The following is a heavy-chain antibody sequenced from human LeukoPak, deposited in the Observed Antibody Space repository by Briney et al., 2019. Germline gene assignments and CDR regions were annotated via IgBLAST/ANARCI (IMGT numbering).Heavy chain of an antibody. CDR2: TSYDGSNK. CDR3: AKGPAENYDSGSYPDY. V-gene: IGHV3-30-3*01. CDR1: GFTFSSYA. D-gene: IGHD3-10*01. J-gene: IGHJ4*02. Sequence: GGSLRLSCAASGFTFSSYAMHWVRQAPGKGLEWVAVTSYDGSNKYYADSVKGRFTISRDNSKNSLYLQMNSLRAEDTALYYCAKGPAENYDSGSYPDYWGQGTQVTVSS.